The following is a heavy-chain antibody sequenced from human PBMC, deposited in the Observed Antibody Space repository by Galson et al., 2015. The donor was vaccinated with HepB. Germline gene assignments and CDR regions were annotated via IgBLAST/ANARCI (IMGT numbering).Heavy chain of an antibody. V-gene: IGHV3-23*01. Sequence: SLRLSCAASGFTFSSYAMSWVRQAPGKGLEWVSGISGSGGSTNYADSVKGRFTISRDNSKNTVYLQMNTLRAEDTAIYYCAKEERDFTYSRTWYLSEYAMDVWGQGATVTVSS. CDR3: AKEERDFTYSRTWYLSEYAMDV. D-gene: IGHD6-13*01. J-gene: IGHJ6*02. CDR1: GFTFSSYA. CDR2: ISGSGGST.